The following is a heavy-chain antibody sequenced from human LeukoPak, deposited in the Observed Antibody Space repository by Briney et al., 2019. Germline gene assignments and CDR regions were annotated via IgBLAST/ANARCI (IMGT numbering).Heavy chain of an antibody. CDR3: TRDVHGDDAFYV. CDR1: GFNFGDYA. D-gene: IGHD4-17*01. V-gene: IGHV3-49*04. Sequence: SGGSLRLSCRTSGFNFGDYAMSWVRQAPGQGLEWVGFIRTKPYGGTPDYAASVKGRFTISVDDSKSIAYLRMNSLETEDTAVYYCTRDVHGDDAFYVWGQGTMVTVSS. J-gene: IGHJ3*01. CDR2: IRTKPYGGTP.